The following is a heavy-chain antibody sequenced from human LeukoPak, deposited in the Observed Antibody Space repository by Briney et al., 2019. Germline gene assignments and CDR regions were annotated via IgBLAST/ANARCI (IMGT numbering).Heavy chain of an antibody. CDR3: ARRNIYGGYYGMDV. J-gene: IGHJ6*02. Sequence: SETLSLTCTVSGGPISSSSYYWGWIRQPPGKGLEWIASIYYSGSTYYNPSLKSRVTISVDTSKNQFSLKLSSVTAADTAVYYCARRNIYGGYYGMDVWGQGTTVTVSS. CDR1: GGPISSSSYY. CDR2: IYYSGST. D-gene: IGHD4-17*01. V-gene: IGHV4-39*01.